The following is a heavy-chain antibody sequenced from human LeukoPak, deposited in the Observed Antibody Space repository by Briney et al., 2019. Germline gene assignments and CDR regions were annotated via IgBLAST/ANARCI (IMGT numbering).Heavy chain of an antibody. V-gene: IGHV4-59*01. D-gene: IGHD1-26*01. CDR2: IYYSGSA. J-gene: IGHJ4*02. CDR1: GGSINYYY. CDR3: ARARSLVGATARFDY. Sequence: PSETLSLTCTVSGGSINYYYWSWIRQPPGKGLESIGYIYYSGSANYNPSLKSRVTMSVDTSKNQFSLKLNSVTAADTAVYYCARARSLVGATARFDYWGQGTLVTVSS.